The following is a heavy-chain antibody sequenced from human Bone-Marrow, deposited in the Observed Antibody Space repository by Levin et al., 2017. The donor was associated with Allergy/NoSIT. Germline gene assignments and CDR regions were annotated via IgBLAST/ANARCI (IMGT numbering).Heavy chain of an antibody. V-gene: IGHV3-21*01. Sequence: GESLKISCAASGFTFSSYSMNWVRQAPGKGLEWVSSISSSSSYIYYADSVKGRFTISRDNAKNSLYLQMNSLRAEDTAVYYCARLRAYINGMDVWGQGTTVTVSS. CDR1: GFTFSSYS. CDR3: ARLRAYINGMDV. CDR2: ISSSSSYI. D-gene: IGHD3-10*01. J-gene: IGHJ6*02.